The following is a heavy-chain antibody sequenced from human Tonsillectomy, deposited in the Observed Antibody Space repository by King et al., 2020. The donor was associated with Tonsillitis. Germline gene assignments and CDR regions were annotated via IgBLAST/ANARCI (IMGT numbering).Heavy chain of an antibody. D-gene: IGHD7-27*01. Sequence: QLQESGPGLVKPSETLSLTCTVSGDSLSSTYYHWGWIRQPPGKGLEWIGSIYYSGTTYYNTSLKSRVTISVDTSKNQFSLRLSSVTAADTAVNYCARQGTSNWGSGYFDLWGRGTLVTVSS. CDR2: IYYSGTT. V-gene: IGHV4-39*01. CDR3: ARQGTSNWGSGYFDL. CDR1: GDSLSSTYYH. J-gene: IGHJ2*01.